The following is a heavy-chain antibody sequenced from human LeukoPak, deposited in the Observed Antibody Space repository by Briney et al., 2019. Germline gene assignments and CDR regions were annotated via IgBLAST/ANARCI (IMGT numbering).Heavy chain of an antibody. D-gene: IGHD3-3*02. Sequence: GGSLRLSCVASGFTFSSYSMNWVRQAPGKGLEWVSAISGSGGSTYYADSVRGRFTISRDNSKNTLYLQMNSLRVEDTAVYYCARHFAPRHDAFDIWGQGTMVTVSS. V-gene: IGHV3-23*01. CDR2: ISGSGGST. CDR1: GFTFSSYS. J-gene: IGHJ3*02. CDR3: ARHFAPRHDAFDI.